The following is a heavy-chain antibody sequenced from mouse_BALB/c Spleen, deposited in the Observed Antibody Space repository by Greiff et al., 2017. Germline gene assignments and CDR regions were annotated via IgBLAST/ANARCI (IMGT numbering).Heavy chain of an antibody. CDR1: GFTFSSFG. J-gene: IGHJ4*01. CDR2: ISSGSSTI. Sequence: EVKVEESGGGLVQPGGSRKLSCAASGFTFSSFGMHWVRQAPEKGLEWVAYISSGSSTIYYADTVKGRFTISRDNPKNTLFLQMTSLRSEDTAMYYCARSGGHIYYAMDYWGQGTSVTVSS. D-gene: IGHD3-1*01. CDR3: ARSGGHIYYAMDY. V-gene: IGHV5-17*02.